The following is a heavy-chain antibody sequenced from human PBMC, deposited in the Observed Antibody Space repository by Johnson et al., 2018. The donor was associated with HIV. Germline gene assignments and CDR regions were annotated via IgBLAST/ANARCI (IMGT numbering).Heavy chain of an antibody. Sequence: VQLVESGGGLIQPGGSLRLSCAASGFTVSSNYMSWVRQAPGKGLEWVSVIYSGGSTYYADSVKGRFTISRDNSKNTLYLQMNSLRAEGTAVYYCARDPEGYIGYDFGDAFDIWGQGTMVTVSS. J-gene: IGHJ3*02. CDR3: ARDPEGYIGYDFGDAFDI. CDR1: GFTVSSNY. D-gene: IGHD5-12*01. CDR2: IYSGGST. V-gene: IGHV3-53*01.